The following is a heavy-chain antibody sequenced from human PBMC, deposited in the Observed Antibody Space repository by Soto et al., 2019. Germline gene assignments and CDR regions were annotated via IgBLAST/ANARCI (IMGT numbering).Heavy chain of an antibody. D-gene: IGHD3-22*01. J-gene: IGHJ4*02. CDR1: GFTFSSYA. Sequence: PGGSLRLSCAASGFTFSSYAMHWVRQAPGKGLEWVAVISYDGSNKYYADSVKGRFTISRDNSKNTLYLQMNSLRAEDTAVYYCARGRGYYDSSGYYAYWGQGTLVTVSS. CDR2: ISYDGSNK. V-gene: IGHV3-30-3*01. CDR3: ARGRGYYDSSGYYAY.